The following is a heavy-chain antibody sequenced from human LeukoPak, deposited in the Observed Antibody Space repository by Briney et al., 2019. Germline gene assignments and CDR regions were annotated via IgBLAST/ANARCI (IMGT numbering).Heavy chain of an antibody. V-gene: IGHV4-59*01. J-gene: IGHJ4*02. CDR1: GDSISSYH. CDR2: ISYSGGP. CDR3: ARSGAGSRPRTYYFDY. Sequence: SETLSLTCTVSGDSISSYHWSWIRQPPGKGLEWIGYISYSGGPNYNPSHKSRVTISVDTSKNQFSLKLSSVTAADTAVYYCARSGAGSRPRTYYFDYWGQGTLVTVSS. D-gene: IGHD1-1*01.